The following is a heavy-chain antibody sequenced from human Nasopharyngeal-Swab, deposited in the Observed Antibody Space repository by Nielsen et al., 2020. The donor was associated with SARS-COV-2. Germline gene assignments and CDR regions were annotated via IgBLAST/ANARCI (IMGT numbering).Heavy chain of an antibody. CDR3: ARLVGYCSSTSCYAGVGHYYYYYMDV. Sequence: WIRQPPEKGLEWIGSIYYSGSTYYNPSLKSRVTISVDTSKNQFSLKLSSVTAADTAVYYCARLVGYCSSTSCYAGVGHYYYYYMDVWGKGTTVTVSS. CDR2: IYYSGST. V-gene: IGHV4-39*01. J-gene: IGHJ6*03. D-gene: IGHD2-2*01.